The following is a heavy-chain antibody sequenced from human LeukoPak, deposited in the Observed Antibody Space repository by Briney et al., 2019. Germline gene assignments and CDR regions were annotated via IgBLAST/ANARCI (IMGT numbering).Heavy chain of an antibody. J-gene: IGHJ4*02. V-gene: IGHV3-11*01. Sequence: GGSLRLSCAASGFTFSDYYMSWIRQAPGKGLEWISYISNSGTTIYCADSAKGRFTISRDNTKNSLYLQMNSLRAEDTAVYYCARDGGSYYFGYWGQGTLVTVSS. D-gene: IGHD1-26*01. CDR2: ISNSGTTI. CDR1: GFTFSDYY. CDR3: ARDGGSYYFGY.